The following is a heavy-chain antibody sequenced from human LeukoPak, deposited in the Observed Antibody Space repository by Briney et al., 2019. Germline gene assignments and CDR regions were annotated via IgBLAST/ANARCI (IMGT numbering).Heavy chain of an antibody. J-gene: IGHJ4*02. CDR1: GGSISTYY. Sequence: PSEILSLTCTVSGGSISTYYWSWIRQAPGKGLEWIGYIYYGGSSNPNPSLKSRVTMSLDTSKNQFSLKLSSVTAADTAVYYCARNGRGYSFDYWGQGTLVTVSS. D-gene: IGHD2-8*01. CDR3: ARNGRGYSFDY. CDR2: IYYGGSS. V-gene: IGHV4-59*01.